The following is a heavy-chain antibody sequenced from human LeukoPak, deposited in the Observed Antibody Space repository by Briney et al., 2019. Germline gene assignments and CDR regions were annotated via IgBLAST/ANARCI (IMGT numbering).Heavy chain of an antibody. J-gene: IGHJ3*02. Sequence: GGSLRLSCAASGFTFSSYAMHWVRQAPGKGLEWVAVISYDGSNKYYADSVKGRFTISRDNSKNTLYLQMNSLRAEDTAVYYCARAMSGYSGYTDAFDIWGQGTMVTVSS. CDR3: ARAMSGYSGYTDAFDI. V-gene: IGHV3-30-3*01. CDR1: GFTFSSYA. CDR2: ISYDGSNK. D-gene: IGHD5-12*01.